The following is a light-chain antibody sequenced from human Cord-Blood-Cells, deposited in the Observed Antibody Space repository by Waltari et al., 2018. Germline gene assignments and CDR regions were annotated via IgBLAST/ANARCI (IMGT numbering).Light chain of an antibody. CDR1: SSDVGSYNL. J-gene: IGLJ3*02. V-gene: IGLV2-23*01. CDR2: EGS. Sequence: QSALTQPASVSGSPGQSITISCTGTSSDVGSYNLVSWYQQHPGKAPILMLYEGSNRPSGVSNRFSGSKSGNTASLTISGLQAEDEADYYCCSYAGSSNWVFGGGTKLTVL. CDR3: CSYAGSSNWV.